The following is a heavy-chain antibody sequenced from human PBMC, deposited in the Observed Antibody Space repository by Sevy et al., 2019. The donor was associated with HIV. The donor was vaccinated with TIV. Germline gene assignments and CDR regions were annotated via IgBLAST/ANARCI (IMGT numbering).Heavy chain of an antibody. J-gene: IGHJ4*01. V-gene: IGHV3-23*01. CDR1: GFRFGSQA. Sequence: GGSLRLSCVGSGFRFGSQAMSWVRQAPGKGLEWVSGMSGRGDSRGYAHSMKGRFTISRDNSKNTVYLQMNSLTAEDTALYYCAKDVPDQSWYDDFWSGSPCFDYWGRGILVTVSS. CDR3: AKDVPDQSWYDDFWSGSPCFDY. CDR2: MSGRGDSR. D-gene: IGHD3-3*01.